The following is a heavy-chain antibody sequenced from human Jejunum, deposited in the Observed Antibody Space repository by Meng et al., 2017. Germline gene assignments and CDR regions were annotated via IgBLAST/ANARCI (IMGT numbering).Heavy chain of an antibody. Sequence: GGSLRLSCAASGFTFSGYDMHWVRQAPGKGLEWVSAIGTGGDTYYSGSVKGRFTISRENAKNSLYLQMNSLRAGDTAVYYCAREARGSHWLERLDIWGQGTMVTV. CDR3: AREARGSHWLERLDI. V-gene: IGHV3-13*01. CDR2: IGTGGDT. D-gene: IGHD6-19*01. CDR1: GFTFSGYD. J-gene: IGHJ3*02.